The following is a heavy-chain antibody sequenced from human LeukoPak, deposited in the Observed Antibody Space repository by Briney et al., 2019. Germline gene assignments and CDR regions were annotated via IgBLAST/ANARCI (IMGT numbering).Heavy chain of an antibody. V-gene: IGHV3-23*01. CDR1: GFTFSSYA. CDR3: ARRSVTIYYMDV. J-gene: IGHJ6*03. D-gene: IGHD4-11*01. CDR2: ISGSGGST. Sequence: PGGSLRLSCAASGFTFSSYAMSWVRQAPGKGLEWVSAISGSGGSTYYADPVKGRFTISRDNAKNSLYLQMNSLRAEDTAVYYCARRSVTIYYMDVWGKGTTVTISS.